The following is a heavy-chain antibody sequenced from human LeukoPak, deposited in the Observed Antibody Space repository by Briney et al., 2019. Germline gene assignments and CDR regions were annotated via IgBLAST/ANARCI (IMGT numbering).Heavy chain of an antibody. CDR1: AYTFTGYY. Sequence: ASVKVSCKASAYTFTGYYMHWVRQAPGQGLEWMGWIYPNSGGTNYAQKFQGRVTMTRDTSISTAYMELSSLRSEDTAVYYCARGHVSFYYYDSSGYLRWNYWGQGTLVTVSS. V-gene: IGHV1-2*02. D-gene: IGHD3-22*01. CDR2: IYPNSGGT. J-gene: IGHJ4*02. CDR3: ARGHVSFYYYDSSGYLRWNY.